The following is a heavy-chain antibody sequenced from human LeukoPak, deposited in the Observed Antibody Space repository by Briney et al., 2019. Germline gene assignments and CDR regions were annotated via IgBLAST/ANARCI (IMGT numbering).Heavy chain of an antibody. Sequence: PGGSLRLSCAASGFAFDDYGMSWVRQAPGKGLEWVSGINWNGGSTGYADSVKGRFTMSRDNAKNSLYLQMNSLRAEDTAVYYCACQDYYDSSGYPYYFDYWGQGTLVTVSS. D-gene: IGHD3-22*01. V-gene: IGHV3-20*04. CDR3: ACQDYYDSSGYPYYFDY. CDR1: GFAFDDYG. J-gene: IGHJ4*02. CDR2: INWNGGST.